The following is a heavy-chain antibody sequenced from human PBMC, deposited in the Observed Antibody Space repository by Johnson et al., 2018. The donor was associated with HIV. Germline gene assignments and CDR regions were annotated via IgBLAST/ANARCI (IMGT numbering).Heavy chain of an antibody. CDR3: ARGLLWFGELLEAFDI. CDR1: GFTFSSNY. J-gene: IGHJ3*02. D-gene: IGHD3-10*01. Sequence: VQLVESGGGLVQPGGSLRLSCAASGFTFSSNYMSWVRQAPGKGLAWVSVIYSGGSTFYADSVKGRFTISRDNSKNPLYLQMNSLRTEDTAVYYCARGLLWFGELLEAFDIWGQGTMVTVSS. CDR2: IYSGGST. V-gene: IGHV3-66*01.